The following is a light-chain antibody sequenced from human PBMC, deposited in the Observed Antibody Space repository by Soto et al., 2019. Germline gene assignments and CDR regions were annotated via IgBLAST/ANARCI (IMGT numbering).Light chain of an antibody. V-gene: IGKV3-15*01. Sequence: MTQSQETLYVSPGEGATLSCRASQSVRTKLAWYQQKAGQAPRLLISGASTRATGVPARFSGSGSGTEFTLTISSLQSEDFAVYYCQQYNNWPPITFGQGTRLEIK. CDR3: QQYNNWPPIT. CDR1: QSVRTK. J-gene: IGKJ5*01. CDR2: GAS.